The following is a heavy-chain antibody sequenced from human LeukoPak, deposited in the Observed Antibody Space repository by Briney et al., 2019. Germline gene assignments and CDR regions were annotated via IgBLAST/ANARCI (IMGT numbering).Heavy chain of an antibody. CDR2: ISSSGSTI. J-gene: IGHJ3*02. CDR3: AREPRELGRAFDI. V-gene: IGHV3-48*03. Sequence: GGSLRLSCAASEFTFSSYEMNWVRQVPGKGLEWVSYISSSGSTIFYADSVKGRFTISRDNAKNSLFLQMNSLRAEDTAVYYCAREPRELGRAFDIWGQGTMVTVSS. CDR1: EFTFSSYE. D-gene: IGHD1-26*01.